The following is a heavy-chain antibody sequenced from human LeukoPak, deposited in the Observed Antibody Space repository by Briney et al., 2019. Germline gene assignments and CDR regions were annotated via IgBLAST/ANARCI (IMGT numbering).Heavy chain of an antibody. Sequence: GGSLRLSCAASKFTFSHYGMHRVRQAPAKGLHGVAVICSDGSNQYYADSVKGRFTISRDNSNNMVYLQMNSLRSDDTGVYYCAKDAQRGFDYSNSLEYWGQGALVTVSS. CDR3: AKDAQRGFDYSNSLEY. J-gene: IGHJ4*02. V-gene: IGHV3-33*06. CDR2: ICSDGSNQ. CDR1: KFTFSHYG. D-gene: IGHD4-11*01.